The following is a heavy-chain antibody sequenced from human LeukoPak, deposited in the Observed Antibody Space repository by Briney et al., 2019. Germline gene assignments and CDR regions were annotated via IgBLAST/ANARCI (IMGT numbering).Heavy chain of an antibody. J-gene: IGHJ4*02. CDR3: ARDSWDYYDSSGYLLGFDY. D-gene: IGHD3-22*01. CDR1: GYTFTGYY. V-gene: IGHV1-2*02. Sequence: ASVKVSCKASGYTFTGYYMHWARQAPGQGLEWMGWINPNSGGTNYAQKFQGRVTMTRDTSISTAYMELSRLRSDDTAVYYCARDSWDYYDSSGYLLGFDYWGQGTLVTVSS. CDR2: INPNSGGT.